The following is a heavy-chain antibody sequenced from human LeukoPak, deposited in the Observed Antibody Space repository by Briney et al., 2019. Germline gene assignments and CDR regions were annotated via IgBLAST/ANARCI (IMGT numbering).Heavy chain of an antibody. CDR1: GFTFSSYA. J-gene: IGHJ4*02. Sequence: GGSLRLSCAAPGFTFSSYAMSWVRQAPGKGLEWVSAISGSGGSTYYADSVKGRFTISRDNSKNTLYLQMNSLRAEDTAVYYCAKDYYYDSSGYYYGFPFDYWGQGTLVTVSS. CDR3: AKDYYYDSSGYYYGFPFDY. D-gene: IGHD3-22*01. V-gene: IGHV3-23*01. CDR2: ISGSGGST.